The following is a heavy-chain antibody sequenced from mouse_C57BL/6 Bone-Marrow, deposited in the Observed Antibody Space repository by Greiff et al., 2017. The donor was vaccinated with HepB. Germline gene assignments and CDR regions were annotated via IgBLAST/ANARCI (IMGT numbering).Heavy chain of an antibody. CDR2: IYPGSGST. J-gene: IGHJ2*01. CDR1: GYTFTSYW. CDR3: ARERTGTEDY. D-gene: IGHD4-1*01. Sequence: QVQLQHPGAELVKPGASVKMSCKASGYTFTSYWITWVKQRPGEGLEWIGDIYPGSGSTNYNEKFKSKATLTVDTSSSTAYMQLSSLTSDDSAVYYCARERTGTEDYWGQGTTLTVSS. V-gene: IGHV1-55*01.